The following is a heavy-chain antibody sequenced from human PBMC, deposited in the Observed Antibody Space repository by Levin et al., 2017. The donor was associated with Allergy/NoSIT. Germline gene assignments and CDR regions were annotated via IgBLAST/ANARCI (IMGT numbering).Heavy chain of an antibody. J-gene: IGHJ4*02. CDR3: AKDSGGYTYIFDS. Sequence: GGSLRLSCAASGFTFSNYGMHWVRQAPGKGLEWVAIISYDGSNKYYADSVKGRFTISRDNSKNTLYLQMNSLRAEDTAVYYCAKDSGGYTYIFDSWGQGTLVTVSS. CDR1: GFTFSNYG. D-gene: IGHD5-18*01. CDR2: ISYDGSNK. V-gene: IGHV3-30*18.